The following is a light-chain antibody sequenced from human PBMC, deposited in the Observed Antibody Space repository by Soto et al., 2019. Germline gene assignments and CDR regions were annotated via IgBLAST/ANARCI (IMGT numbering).Light chain of an antibody. CDR3: CSYAGSYTRV. J-gene: IGLJ3*02. CDR1: SSDVGGYNY. Sequence: QSALTQPRSVSGSPGQSVTISCTGTSSDVGGYNYVSWYQQHPGKAPKLIIYDVSKRPSVVPDRFSGSKSGNTASLTSSGLQAEDEADYYCCSYAGSYTRVFGGGTKLTVL. CDR2: DVS. V-gene: IGLV2-11*01.